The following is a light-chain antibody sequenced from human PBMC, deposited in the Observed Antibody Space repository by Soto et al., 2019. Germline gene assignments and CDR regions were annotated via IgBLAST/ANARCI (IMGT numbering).Light chain of an antibody. Sequence: QTALTQPVSVSGSPGQSVTISCTGASSDVGGYDYVSWYQQHPGKAPKLILYGVNNRPSGVSNHFSGSKSGNTASLIISGLQADDEADYYCSSYSTTSTLVFGSGTKLTVL. CDR3: SSYSTTSTLV. CDR1: SSDVGGYDY. J-gene: IGLJ1*01. CDR2: GVN. V-gene: IGLV2-14*01.